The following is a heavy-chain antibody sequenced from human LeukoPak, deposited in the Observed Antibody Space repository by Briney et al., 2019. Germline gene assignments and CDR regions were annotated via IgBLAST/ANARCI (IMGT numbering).Heavy chain of an antibody. CDR3: ARQNTGQLDY. Sequence: ASVRVSCKASGYTFTDYYMHWVRQAPGQGLEWMGWINAKSGDTKYAQKFQARVTMTRDTSITTTYMEVSRLSSDDTAVYYCARQNTGQLDYWGQGTLVTVSS. CDR2: INAKSGDT. CDR1: GYTFTDYY. V-gene: IGHV1-2*02. D-gene: IGHD2-8*02. J-gene: IGHJ4*02.